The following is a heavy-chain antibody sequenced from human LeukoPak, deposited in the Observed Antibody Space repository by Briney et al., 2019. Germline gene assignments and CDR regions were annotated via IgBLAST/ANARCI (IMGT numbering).Heavy chain of an antibody. D-gene: IGHD1-26*01. CDR2: INPSGGST. Sequence: GASVKVSCKASGYTFTSYYMHWVRQAPGQGLEWMGIINPSGGSTSYAQKFQGRVTMTRDMSTSTVYMELSSLRSEDTAVYYCARAMGSGSYSLGGDYWGQGTLVTVSS. V-gene: IGHV1-46*01. CDR3: ARAMGSGSYSLGGDY. CDR1: GYTFTSYY. J-gene: IGHJ4*02.